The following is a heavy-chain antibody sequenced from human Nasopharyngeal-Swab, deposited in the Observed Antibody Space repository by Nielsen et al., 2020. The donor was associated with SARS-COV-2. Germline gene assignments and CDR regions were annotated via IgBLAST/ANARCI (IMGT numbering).Heavy chain of an antibody. CDR3: AREKTVNIRIFDS. CDR2: ISHDGSNK. V-gene: IGHV3-30*04. J-gene: IGHJ4*02. CDR1: GFTSRNFP. D-gene: IGHD4-11*01. Sequence: GGSLRLSCAASGFTSRNFPMHWVRPAPGKGLEWVAVISHDGSNKYYADSVKGRFTVSRDNSKNTLSLQMSGLRVEDTAVYYCAREKTVNIRIFDSWGPGTLITVSS.